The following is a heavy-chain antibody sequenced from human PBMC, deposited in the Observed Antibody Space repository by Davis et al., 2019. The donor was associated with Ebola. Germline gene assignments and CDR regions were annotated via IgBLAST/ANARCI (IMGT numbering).Heavy chain of an antibody. V-gene: IGHV1-2*02. J-gene: IGHJ6*02. CDR1: GYTFTGYY. CDR3: ARDGTDYDFWSDYYYGMDV. Sequence: ASVKVSCKASGYTFTGYYMHWVRQAPGQGLEWMGWINPNSGGTNYAQKFQGRVTMTRDTSISTAYMELSRLRSDDTAVYYCARDGTDYDFWSDYYYGMDVWGQGTTVTVSS. CDR2: INPNSGGT. D-gene: IGHD3-3*01.